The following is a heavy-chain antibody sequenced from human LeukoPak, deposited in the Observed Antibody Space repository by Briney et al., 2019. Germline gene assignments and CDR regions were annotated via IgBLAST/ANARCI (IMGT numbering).Heavy chain of an antibody. D-gene: IGHD3-16*01. V-gene: IGHV3-23*01. CDR3: ARGGGLDV. J-gene: IGHJ6*02. CDR2: INSGGFNT. CDR1: GFTFSSYA. Sequence: GGSLRLSCAASGFTFSSYAMSWVRQAPGKGLEWVSSINSGGFNTYYASSVKGRFTISRDNTENTLYLQMNSLRAEDTAVYFCARGGGLDVWGQGATVTVSS.